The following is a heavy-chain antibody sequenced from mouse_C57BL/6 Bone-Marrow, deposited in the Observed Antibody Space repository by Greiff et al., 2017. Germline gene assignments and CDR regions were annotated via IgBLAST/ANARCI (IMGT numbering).Heavy chain of an antibody. D-gene: IGHD1-1*01. CDR1: GFTFSSYA. CDR3: GRNYYYRSDYAMDY. Sequence: EVMLVESGGGLVKPGGSLKLSCAASGFTFSSYAMSWVRQTPEKRLEWVATISDGGSYTYYPDNVKGRFTISRDNAKNNLYLQMSHLKSEDTAMYYCGRNYYYRSDYAMDYWGQGTSVTVSS. J-gene: IGHJ4*01. V-gene: IGHV5-4*03. CDR2: ISDGGSYT.